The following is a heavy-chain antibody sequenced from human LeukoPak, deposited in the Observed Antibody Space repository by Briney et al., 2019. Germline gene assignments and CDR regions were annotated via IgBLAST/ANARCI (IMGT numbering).Heavy chain of an antibody. D-gene: IGHD2-2*01. CDR2: INHSGST. J-gene: IGHJ4*02. V-gene: IGHV4-34*01. CDR1: GGSFSGYY. CDR3: ARERLVPAAMSFDY. Sequence: SETLSLTCAVYGGSFSGYYWSWVRQPPGKGLEWIGEINHSGSTNYNPPLKSRVTISVDTSNNQFSLKLSSVTAADTAVYYCARERLVPAAMSFDYWGQGTLVTVSS.